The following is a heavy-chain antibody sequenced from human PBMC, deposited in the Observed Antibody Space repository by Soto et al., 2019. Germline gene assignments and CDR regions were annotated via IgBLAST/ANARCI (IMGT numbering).Heavy chain of an antibody. CDR1: GGTFSSYA. CDR2: IIPIFGTA. CDR3: ARDSGSYGYYYYGMAV. J-gene: IGHJ6*02. V-gene: IGHV1-69*06. D-gene: IGHD1-26*01. Sequence: AVHGSWKASGGTFSSYAISWVRQAPGQGLELMGGIIPIFGTANYAQTFQGRVTITAXXXXTXAXMXLXSXRSEDTAVDYCARDSGSYGYYYYGMAVWG.